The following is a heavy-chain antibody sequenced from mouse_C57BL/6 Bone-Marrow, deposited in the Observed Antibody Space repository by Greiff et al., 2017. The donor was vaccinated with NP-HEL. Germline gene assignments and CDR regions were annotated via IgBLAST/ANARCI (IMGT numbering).Heavy chain of an antibody. V-gene: IGHV1-76*01. J-gene: IGHJ2*01. Sequence: QVQLQQSGAELVRPGASVKLSCKASGYTFTDYYINWVKQRPGQGLEWIARIYPGSGNTYYNEKFKGKATLTAEKSSSTAYMQLSSLTSEDSAVYFCASNYDYEGWGKGTTLTVSS. CDR1: GYTFTDYY. CDR2: IYPGSGNT. D-gene: IGHD2-4*01. CDR3: ASNYDYEG.